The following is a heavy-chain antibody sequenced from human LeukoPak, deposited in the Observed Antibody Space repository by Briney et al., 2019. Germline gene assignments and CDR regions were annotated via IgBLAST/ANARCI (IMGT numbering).Heavy chain of an antibody. CDR1: GFTFSSYW. CDR2: ITQDGSEK. V-gene: IGHV3-7*03. J-gene: IGHJ4*02. CDR3: ARDRDIVVVVAATGSYFDY. D-gene: IGHD2-15*01. Sequence: GGSLRLSCAASGFTFSSYWMSWVRQAPGKGLEWVANITQDGSEKYYVDSVKGRFTISRDNAKNSLYLQMNSPRAEDTAVYYCARDRDIVVVVAATGSYFDYWGQGTLVTVSS.